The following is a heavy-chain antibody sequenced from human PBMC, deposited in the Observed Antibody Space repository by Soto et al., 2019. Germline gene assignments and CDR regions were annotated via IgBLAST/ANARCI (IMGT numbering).Heavy chain of an antibody. J-gene: IGHJ4*02. CDR1: GYTFTSYG. Sequence: QVQLVQSGPEVKKPGASVKVSCKTSGYTFTSYGINWVRQAPGQGLEWMGWISPDKGKTNYAQKFQGRVTMNRDTTTSPDDTEQRSLRSDDRAVCYGAPLPPALGHWGPGTLVTVSS. CDR3: APLPPALGH. V-gene: IGHV1-18*01. CDR2: ISPDKGKT.